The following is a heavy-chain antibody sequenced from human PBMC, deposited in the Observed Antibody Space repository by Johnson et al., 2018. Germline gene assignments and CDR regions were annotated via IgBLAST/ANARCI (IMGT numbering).Heavy chain of an antibody. CDR1: GFTFNAYA. V-gene: IGHV3-23*04. Sequence: VQLVESGGGLVQPGGSXRLSCAASGFTFNAYAMTWVRQAPGKGLEWVSVISNSGGDPQYADSVKGRFTISRDNSKNTVCLQMNSLRADDTAVYYCASFPRPQITLIVNDYWGQGTLVTVSS. J-gene: IGHJ4*02. CDR2: ISNSGGDP. CDR3: ASFPRPQITLIVNDY. D-gene: IGHD3-22*01.